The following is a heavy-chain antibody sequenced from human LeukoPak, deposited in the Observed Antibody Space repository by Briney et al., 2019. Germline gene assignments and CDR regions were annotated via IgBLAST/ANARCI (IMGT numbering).Heavy chain of an antibody. CDR1: GFTFDDYA. CDR3: AKDTSMRPEAFDI. CDR2: ISWNSGSI. J-gene: IGHJ3*02. Sequence: GGSLRLSCEASGFTFDDYAMHWVRQAPGKGLEWVSGISWNSGSIGYADSVKGRFTISRDNAKNSLYLQMNSLRAEDTALYYCAKDTSMRPEAFDIWGQGTMVTVSS. V-gene: IGHV3-9*01. D-gene: IGHD1-14*01.